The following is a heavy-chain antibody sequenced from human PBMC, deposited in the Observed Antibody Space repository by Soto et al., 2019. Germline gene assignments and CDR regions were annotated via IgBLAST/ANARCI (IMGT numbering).Heavy chain of an antibody. CDR1: GVTFSNYE. V-gene: IGHV3-48*03. CDR3: TRDSVVPAARSDY. D-gene: IGHD2-2*01. CDR2: ISASDSSI. J-gene: IGHJ4*02. Sequence: GGSLRLSCAASGVTFSNYEMNWVHQPPGKGLEWVSYISASDSSIYYADSVKGRFTISRDNAKNSLYLQMNSLRAEDTAVYYCTRDSVVPAARSDYWGQGTVVTVSS.